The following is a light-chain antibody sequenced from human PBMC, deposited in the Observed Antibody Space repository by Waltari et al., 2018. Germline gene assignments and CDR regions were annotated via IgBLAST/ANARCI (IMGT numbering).Light chain of an antibody. CDR1: QDITNY. V-gene: IGKV1-33*01. CDR2: DAS. Sequence: DIQLTQSPPSLSASVGDRVTITCRASQDITNYLNWYQQKPGKAPKLLIHDASKLDIGVPSRFSGSQSGTHFTLTISSLQAEDIGTYYCQRYDNLPIFAFGPGTKVEI. J-gene: IGKJ3*01. CDR3: QRYDNLPIFA.